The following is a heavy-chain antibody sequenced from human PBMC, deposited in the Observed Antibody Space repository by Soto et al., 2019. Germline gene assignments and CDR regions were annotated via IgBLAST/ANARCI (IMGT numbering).Heavy chain of an antibody. CDR2: IYYSGST. Sequence: PSETLSLTCTVSGGSISSYYWSWIRQPPGKGLEWIGYIYYSGSTNYNPSLKSRVTIPVDTSKNQFSLKLSSVSAADTAVYYCARGRVTKFPFYYYYMDVWGKGTTGTVSS. D-gene: IGHD4-4*01. V-gene: IGHV4-59*01. CDR3: ARGRVTKFPFYYYYMDV. J-gene: IGHJ6*03. CDR1: GGSISSYY.